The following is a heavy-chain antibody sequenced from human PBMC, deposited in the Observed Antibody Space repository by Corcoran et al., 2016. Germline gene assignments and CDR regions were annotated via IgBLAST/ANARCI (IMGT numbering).Heavy chain of an antibody. Sequence: EVQLVESGGGLVKPGGSLRLSCAASGFTFSNAWKNWVRQAPGKGLEWVGRIKSKTDGGTTDYAAPVKGRFTISREDSKNTLYLQMNSLKTECTAVYSCTTVRYDYVWGSYRRYNWFDPWGQGTLVTVSS. CDR3: TTVRYDYVWGSYRRYNWFDP. J-gene: IGHJ5*02. V-gene: IGHV3-15*07. D-gene: IGHD3-16*02. CDR2: IKSKTDGGTT. CDR1: GFTFSNAW.